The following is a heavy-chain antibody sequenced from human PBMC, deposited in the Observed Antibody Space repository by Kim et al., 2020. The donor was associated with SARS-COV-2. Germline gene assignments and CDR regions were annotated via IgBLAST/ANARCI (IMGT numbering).Heavy chain of an antibody. CDR2: FDPEDGET. V-gene: IGHV1-24*01. Sequence: ASVKVSCKVSGYTLTELSMHWVRQAPGKGLEWMGGFDPEDGETIYAQKFQGRGTMTEDTSTDTAYMELSSLRSEETAVYYCATGVAVAGRSSDYYYYYGMDVWGQGTTVTVSS. D-gene: IGHD6-19*01. CDR1: GYTLTELS. J-gene: IGHJ6*02. CDR3: ATGVAVAGRSSDYYYYYGMDV.